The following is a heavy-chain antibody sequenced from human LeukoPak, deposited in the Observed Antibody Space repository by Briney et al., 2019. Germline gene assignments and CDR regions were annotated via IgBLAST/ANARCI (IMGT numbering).Heavy chain of an antibody. Sequence: SETLSLTCAVYGGSFSGYYWSWIRQPPGKGLEWIGEINHSGSTNYNPSLKSRVTISVDTSKNQFSLKLSSVTAADTAVYYCARGSRGGYCSSTSCYSAPRGYYYYGMDVWGKGTTVTVSS. V-gene: IGHV4-34*01. CDR3: ARGSRGGYCSSTSCYSAPRGYYYYGMDV. D-gene: IGHD2-2*01. J-gene: IGHJ6*04. CDR1: GGSFSGYY. CDR2: INHSGST.